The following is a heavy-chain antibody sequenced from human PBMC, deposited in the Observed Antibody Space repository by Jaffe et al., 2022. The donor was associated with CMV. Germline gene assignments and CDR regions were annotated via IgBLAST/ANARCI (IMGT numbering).Heavy chain of an antibody. CDR1: GGSFSGYY. CDR3: ARGTVPKHYYYYYGMDV. Sequence: QVQLQQWGAGLLKPSETLSLTCAVYGGSFSGYYWSWIRQPPGKGLEWIGEINHSGSTNYNPSLKSRVTISVDTSKNQFSLKLSSVTAADTAVYYCARGTVPKHYYYYYGMDVWGQGTTVTVSS. J-gene: IGHJ6*02. V-gene: IGHV4-34*01. CDR2: INHSGST. D-gene: IGHD6-6*01.